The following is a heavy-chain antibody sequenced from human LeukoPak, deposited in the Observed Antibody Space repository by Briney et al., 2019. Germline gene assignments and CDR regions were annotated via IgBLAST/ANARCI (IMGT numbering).Heavy chain of an antibody. J-gene: IGHJ4*02. V-gene: IGHV3-7*01. CDR1: GFTFSTYW. Sequence: PGGSLRLSCAASGFTFSTYWMTWVRQAPGKGLEWVANIKEDGSQKYYVDSVKGRFTISRDNAKNSLYLHMDSLRAEDTAVYYCARDTGCAGGNCFSFYDSWGQGTLVTVSS. D-gene: IGHD2-15*01. CDR3: ARDTGCAGGNCFSFYDS. CDR2: IKEDGSQK.